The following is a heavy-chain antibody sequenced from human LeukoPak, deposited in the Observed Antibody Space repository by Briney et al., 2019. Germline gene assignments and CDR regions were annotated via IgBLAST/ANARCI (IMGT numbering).Heavy chain of an antibody. CDR3: ARRQAGTVLSVWFDP. Sequence: KAGESLKISCRGSGYSFTSYWIGWVRQMPGKGLEWMGIIYPGDSGTRYSPSFQGQVTISADKSISTAYLQWSSLKASDTAMYYCARRQAGTVLSVWFDPWGQGTLVTVSS. CDR2: IYPGDSGT. J-gene: IGHJ5*02. V-gene: IGHV5-51*01. CDR1: GYSFTSYW. D-gene: IGHD6-13*01.